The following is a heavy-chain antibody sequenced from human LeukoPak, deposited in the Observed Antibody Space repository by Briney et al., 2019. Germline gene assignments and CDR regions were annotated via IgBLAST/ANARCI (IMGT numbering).Heavy chain of an antibody. D-gene: IGHD5-24*01. Sequence: SVKVSCKASGYTFTGYYMHWVRQAPGQGLEWMGWNNTNSGGTNYAQKFQGRVTMTRDTSISTAYMELSRLRSDDTAVYYCAREETQYYYYGMDVWGQGTTVTVSS. CDR3: AREETQYYYYGMDV. J-gene: IGHJ6*02. V-gene: IGHV1-2*02. CDR2: NNTNSGGT. CDR1: GYTFTGYY.